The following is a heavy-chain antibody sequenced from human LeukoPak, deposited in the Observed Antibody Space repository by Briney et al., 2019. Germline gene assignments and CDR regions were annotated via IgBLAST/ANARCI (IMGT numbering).Heavy chain of an antibody. J-gene: IGHJ5*02. Sequence: PSETLSLTCSVSGGSITTNSWNWIRQPPGQGLEWIGYIYYSGRADYNPSLKSRVTMSVDMSKHQFSLKLTSVTAADTAVYYCARRGVEMAAIRPDNWFDPWGQGTLVTVSS. CDR3: ARRGVEMAAIRPDNWFDP. V-gene: IGHV4-59*08. CDR1: GGSITTNS. CDR2: IYYSGRA. D-gene: IGHD5-24*01.